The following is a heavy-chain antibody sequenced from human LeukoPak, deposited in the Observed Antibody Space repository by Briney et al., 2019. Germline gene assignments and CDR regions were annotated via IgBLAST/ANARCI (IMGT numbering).Heavy chain of an antibody. V-gene: IGHV1-69*05. J-gene: IGHJ3*02. CDR2: IIPIFGTA. CDR3: ATTLGRYYYDSSGPRDAFDI. CDR1: GGTFSSYA. Sequence: SVKVSCKASGGTFSSYAISWVRQAPGQGLEWMGGIIPIFGTANYAQKFQGRVTITTDESTSTAYMELSSLRSEDTAVYYCATTLGRYYYDSSGPRDAFDIWGQGTMVTVSS. D-gene: IGHD3-22*01.